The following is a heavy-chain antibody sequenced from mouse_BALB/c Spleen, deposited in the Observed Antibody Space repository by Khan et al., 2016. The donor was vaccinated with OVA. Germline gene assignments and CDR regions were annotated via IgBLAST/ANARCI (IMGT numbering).Heavy chain of an antibody. CDR1: GYTFTSYW. V-gene: IGHV1S41*01. Sequence: DLVKPGASVKLSCKASGYTFTSYWINWIKQRPGQGLEWIGRIGPGSSNAYYNDMFKDKATLTVDTSSNTAYIQLSSLSSEDSAVYFCARENYYDRCCCAMDNWGQGTSVTVSA. J-gene: IGHJ4*01. CDR3: ARENYYDRCCCAMDN. CDR2: IGPGSSNA. D-gene: IGHD1-1*01.